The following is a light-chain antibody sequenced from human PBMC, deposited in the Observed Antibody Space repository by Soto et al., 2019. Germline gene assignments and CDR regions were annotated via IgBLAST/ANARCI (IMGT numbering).Light chain of an antibody. J-gene: IGLJ2*01. Sequence: QPVLTQSPSVSAAPGQKVTISCAGSRSNIGNDYVSWYQLFPGRAPKLLIYDNNKRPSGIPDRFSGSKSGTSATLGITGLQTGDEADYYCATWDSSLSEVVFGGGTKLTVL. CDR1: RSNIGNDY. V-gene: IGLV1-51*01. CDR3: ATWDSSLSEVV. CDR2: DNN.